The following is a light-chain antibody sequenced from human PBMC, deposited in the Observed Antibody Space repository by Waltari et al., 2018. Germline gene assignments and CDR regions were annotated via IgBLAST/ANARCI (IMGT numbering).Light chain of an antibody. CDR2: SSS. Sequence: QSVLTQPPSASGTPGQRVTISCSGGSSNIGSNVVTWYQQFPGTAPKLLIYSSSPRPSGVPYRFSGSKSGTSASLAISGLQSEDEAEFYCASWDDSLNGWVFGGGTKLTVL. CDR1: SSNIGSNV. J-gene: IGLJ3*02. V-gene: IGLV1-44*01. CDR3: ASWDDSLNGWV.